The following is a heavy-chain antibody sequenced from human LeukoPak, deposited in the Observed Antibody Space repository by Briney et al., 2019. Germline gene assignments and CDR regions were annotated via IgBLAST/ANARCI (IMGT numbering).Heavy chain of an antibody. CDR2: ISYDGTNK. V-gene: IGHV3-30-3*01. D-gene: IGHD3-10*01. Sequence: GRSLRLSCVASGFTFSSCAMHWVRQAPGKGLEWVAVISYDGTNKYYADSVKGRFTISRDNSKNTLYLQMTSLRAEDTAVYYCARGGSGGYYPYYFDYWGQGNVVTVSS. CDR3: ARGGSGGYYPYYFDY. CDR1: GFTFSSCA. J-gene: IGHJ4*02.